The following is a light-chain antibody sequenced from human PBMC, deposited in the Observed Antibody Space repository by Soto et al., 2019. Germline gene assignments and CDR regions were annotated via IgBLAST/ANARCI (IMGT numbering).Light chain of an antibody. V-gene: IGLV2-14*01. CDR1: NSDLGGYDY. Sequence: QSALTQPASVSGSPGQSITISCTGTNSDLGGYDYVSWYQHHPGKAPKLIIYEVTNRPSGVSNRFSGSKSGNTASLTISGLQAEDETDYSCSSYTTTSTLVFGGGTQLTVL. CDR3: SSYTTTSTLV. CDR2: EVT. J-gene: IGLJ2*01.